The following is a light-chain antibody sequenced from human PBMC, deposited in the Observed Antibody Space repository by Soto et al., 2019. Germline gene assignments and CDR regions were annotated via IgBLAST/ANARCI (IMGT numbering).Light chain of an antibody. CDR3: QQYYQWPSYT. Sequence: EIVMTQSPLTLSASPGGRAIFSCRASQSVGSNIAWYQQKPGQSPRLLVYDASTRATAIPARFSGSGSGTEFTLTINTLQPEDFAVYYCQQYYQWPSYTFGQGTKVDIK. CDR2: DAS. V-gene: IGKV3-15*01. J-gene: IGKJ2*01. CDR1: QSVGSN.